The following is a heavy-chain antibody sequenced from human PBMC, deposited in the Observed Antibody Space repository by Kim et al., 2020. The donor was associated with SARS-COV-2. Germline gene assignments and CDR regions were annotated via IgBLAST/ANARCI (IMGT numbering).Heavy chain of an antibody. CDR2: VYIDDTT. Sequence: GGSLRLSCAASGFNVSDNYMTWVRQAPGKGLEWVSVVYIDDTTYYADSVKGRFIISRDNSKNTLYLQMNTLRADDTAVYFCARDLSGYYLNWGQGTLVT. CDR1: GFNVSDNY. V-gene: IGHV3-66*01. J-gene: IGHJ4*02. CDR3: ARDLSGYYLN. D-gene: IGHD3-3*01.